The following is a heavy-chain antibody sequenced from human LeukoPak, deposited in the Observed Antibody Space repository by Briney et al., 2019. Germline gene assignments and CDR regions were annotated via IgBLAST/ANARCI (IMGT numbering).Heavy chain of an antibody. V-gene: IGHV4-31*03. Sequence: SETLSLTCTVSGGSISSGGYYWGWIRQHQGRGLEWIEYIYYSGSTYYNPSLKSRVTISVDTSKNQFSLKLSSVTAADTAVYYCARAPGYSSSWLLDYWGQGTLVTVSS. CDR3: ARAPGYSSSWLLDY. CDR2: IYYSGST. CDR1: GGSISSGGYY. J-gene: IGHJ4*02. D-gene: IGHD6-13*01.